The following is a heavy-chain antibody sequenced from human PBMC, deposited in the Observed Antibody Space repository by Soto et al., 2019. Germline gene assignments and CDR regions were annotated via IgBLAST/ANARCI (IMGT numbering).Heavy chain of an antibody. J-gene: IGHJ4*02. CDR3: ARCIGSTDFDY. CDR2: INHSGST. Sequence: QVQLQQWGAGLLKPSETLSLTCAVYGGSFSGYYWSWIRQPPGKGLEWIGEINHSGSTNYNPSLKSRVTLSVDTSKNRFSLKLSFVTAADTAVYYCARCIGSTDFDYWGQGTLVTVSS. CDR1: GGSFSGYY. D-gene: IGHD2-21*01. V-gene: IGHV4-34*01.